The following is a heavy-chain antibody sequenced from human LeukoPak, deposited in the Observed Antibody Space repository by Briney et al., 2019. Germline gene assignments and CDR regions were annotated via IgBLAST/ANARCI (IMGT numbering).Heavy chain of an antibody. V-gene: IGHV1-58*02. CDR1: GFTFTSSA. CDR3: AAGSHSSGYYVY. D-gene: IGHD3-22*01. Sequence: SVKVSCKASGFTFTSSATQWVRQARGQRLEWIGWIVVGSGNTNYAQKFQERVTITRDMSTSTAYMELSSLRSEDTAVYYCAAGSHSSGYYVYWGQGTLVTVSS. CDR2: IVVGSGNT. J-gene: IGHJ4*02.